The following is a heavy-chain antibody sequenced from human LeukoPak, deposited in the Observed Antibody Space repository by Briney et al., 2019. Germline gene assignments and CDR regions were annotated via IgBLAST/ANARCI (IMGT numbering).Heavy chain of an antibody. Sequence: GGSLRLSCAASGFTFSSYEMNWVRQAPGKGLERVSYISSSGSTIYYADSVKGRFTISRDNAKNSLYLQMNSLRAEDTAVYYCAMATLTTVTPIDYWGQGTLVTVSS. CDR2: ISSSGSTI. CDR3: AMATLTTVTPIDY. CDR1: GFTFSSYE. J-gene: IGHJ4*02. V-gene: IGHV3-48*03. D-gene: IGHD4-17*01.